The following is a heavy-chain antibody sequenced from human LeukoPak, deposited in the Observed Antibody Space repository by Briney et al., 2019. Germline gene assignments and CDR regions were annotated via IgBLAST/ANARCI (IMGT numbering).Heavy chain of an antibody. CDR1: GFTFSAYA. CDR3: AKRASGSSWYSSDS. Sequence: PGGSLRLSCEASGFTFSAYAMTWVRQAPGQGLEWVSSIGSDNKPHYSESVKGRFTISRDNSKTTLFLQMNSLRAEDTAVYYCAKRASGSSWYSSDSWGQGTLVTVSS. J-gene: IGHJ4*02. D-gene: IGHD6-13*01. V-gene: IGHV3-23*05. CDR2: IGSDNKP.